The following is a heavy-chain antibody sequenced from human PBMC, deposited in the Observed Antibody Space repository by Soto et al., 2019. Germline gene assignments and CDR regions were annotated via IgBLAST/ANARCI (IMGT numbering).Heavy chain of an antibody. V-gene: IGHV3-74*01. Sequence: WGSLRLSWSASGFTFRRYWMHWVRQAPEKGLVWVSHINSDGSSSTDADSVKGRFTISRDNAKNTLYLQMNSLRAEDTAVYYCVRDDVDLGIDYWGLGTLVTVSS. CDR1: GFTFRRYW. D-gene: IGHD1-26*01. J-gene: IGHJ4*02. CDR3: VRDDVDLGIDY. CDR2: INSDGSSS.